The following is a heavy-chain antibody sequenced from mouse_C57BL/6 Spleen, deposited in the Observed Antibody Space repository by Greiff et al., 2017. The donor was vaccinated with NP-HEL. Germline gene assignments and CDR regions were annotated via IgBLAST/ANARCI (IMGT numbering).Heavy chain of an antibody. V-gene: IGHV5-4*01. CDR3: ATILRPYYFDD. Sequence: DVQLVESGGGLVKPGGSLKLSCAASGFTFSSYAMSWVRQTPEKRLEWVATISDGGRYTYYLDNVKGRFIISRDNAKNNLYLQMSSLKSEDTAIYYCATILRPYYFDDWGKGTTLTVSS. CDR2: ISDGGRYT. J-gene: IGHJ2*01. D-gene: IGHD1-1*01. CDR1: GFTFSSYA.